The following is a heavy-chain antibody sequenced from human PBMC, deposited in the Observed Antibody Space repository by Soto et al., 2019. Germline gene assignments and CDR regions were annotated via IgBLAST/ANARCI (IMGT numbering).Heavy chain of an antibody. CDR1: GYTFTSYA. CDR3: ATAIADDAFDI. Sequence: SVKVSCKASGYTFTSYAMHWVRQAPGQRLEWMGWINAGNGNTKYSQKFQGRVTIARDTSASTAYMELSSLRSEDTAVYYCATAIADDAFDIWGRGTMVTVSS. J-gene: IGHJ3*02. D-gene: IGHD2-2*01. V-gene: IGHV1-3*01. CDR2: INAGNGNT.